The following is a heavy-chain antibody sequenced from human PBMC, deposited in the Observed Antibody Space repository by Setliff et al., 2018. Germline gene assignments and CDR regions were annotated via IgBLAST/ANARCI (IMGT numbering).Heavy chain of an antibody. D-gene: IGHD3-22*01. CDR1: GGSISSSY. CDR2: IYSSGSS. V-gene: IGHV4-59*01. Sequence: SETLSLTCSVSGGSISSSYWTWIRQPPGKGLEWIGYIYSSGSSNYNPSLKSRVTISVDTSKTQFSLRLSSVTAADTAVYYCARAAKYDSSGYYGFWFDPWGQGNLVTVSS. J-gene: IGHJ5*02. CDR3: ARAAKYDSSGYYGFWFDP.